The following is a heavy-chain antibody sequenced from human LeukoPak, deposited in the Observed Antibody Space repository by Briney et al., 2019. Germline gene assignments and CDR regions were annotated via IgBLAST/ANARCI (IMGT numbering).Heavy chain of an antibody. CDR1: GYSFTSHW. V-gene: IGHV5-51*01. Sequence: GESLKISCKGSGYSFTSHWIGWVRQMPGKGLEWMGIIYPGDSDTRYSPSFQGQVTFSADKSISTAYLQWGSLKASDTAMYYCARHAYYSSGSYYSHFDYWGQGTLVTVSS. J-gene: IGHJ4*02. CDR3: ARHAYYSSGSYYSHFDY. D-gene: IGHD3-10*01. CDR2: IYPGDSDT.